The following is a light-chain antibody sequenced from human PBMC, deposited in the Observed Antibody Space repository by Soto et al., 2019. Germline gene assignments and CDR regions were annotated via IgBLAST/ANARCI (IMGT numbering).Light chain of an antibody. Sequence: QSVLTQPPSGSGTPGQRVTISCSGSSSNIGSNYVYWYQQLPGTVPQLLIYRNSERPSGVPDRFSGSKSGTSASLAISGLRSEDKADYYCAAWDDSLSGVVFGGGTKLTVL. V-gene: IGLV1-47*01. CDR3: AAWDDSLSGVV. J-gene: IGLJ2*01. CDR2: RNS. CDR1: SSNIGSNY.